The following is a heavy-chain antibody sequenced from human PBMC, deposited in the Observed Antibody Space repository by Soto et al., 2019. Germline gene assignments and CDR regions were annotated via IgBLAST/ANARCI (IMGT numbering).Heavy chain of an antibody. D-gene: IGHD3-3*01. CDR2: IKQDVTEK. J-gene: IGHJ4*02. CDR3: ATDVAYDDFEGRMEN. CDR1: GFTFSNYG. V-gene: IGHV3-7*01. Sequence: EVQLVESGGGLVQPGGSLRLSCAVSGFTFSNYGMTWVRQAPGKGLEWVANIKQDVTEKYYVDSVRGRFTISRDNAKNSLYLHMNSLSVEDTAVYYCATDVAYDDFEGRMENWGQGTLVTVSS.